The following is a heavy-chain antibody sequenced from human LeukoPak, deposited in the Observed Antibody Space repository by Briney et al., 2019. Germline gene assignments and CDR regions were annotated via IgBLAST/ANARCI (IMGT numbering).Heavy chain of an antibody. V-gene: IGHV4-34*01. D-gene: IGHD6-13*01. CDR3: ARKGWTAAAREWFDP. CDR2: INHSGST. Sequence: SETLSLTCAVYGGSFSGYYWSWIRQPPGKGLEWIGEINHSGSTNYNPSLKSRVTISVDTSKNQFSLKLSSVTAADTAVYYCARKGWTAAAREWFDPWGQGTLVTVSS. J-gene: IGHJ5*02. CDR1: GGSFSGYY.